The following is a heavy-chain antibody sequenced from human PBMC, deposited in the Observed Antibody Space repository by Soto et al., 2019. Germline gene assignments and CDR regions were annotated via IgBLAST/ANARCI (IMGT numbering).Heavy chain of an antibody. J-gene: IGHJ4*02. Sequence: QVQLMESGGGVVQPGGSLRLSSATSGFTFSRYSMHWFRQAPGKGLEWVAVTSSDGGTKFYADSAKGRFTVSRDNSKNTLYLQMNSLRPEDTAVYYCAREVVLTEWYFDNWGQGILVTVSS. CDR2: TSSDGGTK. CDR3: AREVVLTEWYFDN. D-gene: IGHD2-21*01. V-gene: IGHV3-30-3*01. CDR1: GFTFSRYS.